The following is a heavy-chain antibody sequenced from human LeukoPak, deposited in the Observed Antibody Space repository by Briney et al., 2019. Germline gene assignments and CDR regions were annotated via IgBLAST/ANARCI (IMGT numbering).Heavy chain of an antibody. Sequence: GGSLRLSCAASGFTFSSYSMNWVRQAPGKGLEWVSYISSSSSTIYYADSVKGRFTISRDNAKNSLYLQMNSLRAEDTALYYCAKDWGIDSSSWFDYWGQGTLVTVSS. CDR2: ISSSSSTI. CDR3: AKDWGIDSSSWFDY. J-gene: IGHJ4*02. D-gene: IGHD6-13*01. V-gene: IGHV3-48*04. CDR1: GFTFSSYS.